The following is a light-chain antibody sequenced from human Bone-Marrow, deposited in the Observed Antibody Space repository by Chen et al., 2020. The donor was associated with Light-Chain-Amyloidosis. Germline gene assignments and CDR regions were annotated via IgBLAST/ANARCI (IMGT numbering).Light chain of an antibody. V-gene: IGLV3-21*02. CDR1: NIGSTS. CDR3: PVWDRSSDRPV. CDR2: DDS. Sequence: SYVLTQPSSVSVAPGQTATIACGGNNIGSTSVHWYQQTPGQAPLLVVYDDSDRPSGLPERLSGSNSGNPATLTISRVEAGDEADYYCPVWDRSSDRPVFGGGTKLTGL. J-gene: IGLJ3*02.